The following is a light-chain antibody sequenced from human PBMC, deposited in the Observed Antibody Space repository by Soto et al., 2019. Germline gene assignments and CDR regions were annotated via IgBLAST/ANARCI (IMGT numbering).Light chain of an antibody. Sequence: QSALNQPASVSGSPGQAITISCTGTSSDVGGYNYVSWYQQHPGKAPKLMIYDVSNRPSGVSNRFSGSKSGNTASLTISGLQAEDEADYYCSSYTSSSTSRYVFGTGTKVTVL. V-gene: IGLV2-14*01. J-gene: IGLJ1*01. CDR1: SSDVGGYNY. CDR2: DVS. CDR3: SSYTSSSTSRYV.